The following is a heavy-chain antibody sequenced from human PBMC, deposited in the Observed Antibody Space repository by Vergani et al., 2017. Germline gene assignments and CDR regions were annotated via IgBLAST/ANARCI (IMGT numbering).Heavy chain of an antibody. D-gene: IGHD4-23*01. J-gene: IGHJ6*02. V-gene: IGHV1-46*01. CDR2: INPSGGST. CDR3: ARDPTTVVTPGCMDV. CDR1: GYTFTSYY. Sequence: QVQLVQSGAEVKKPGASVKVSCKASGYTFTSYYMHWVRQAPGQGLEWMGIINPSGGSTSYAQKFQGRVTMTRDTSTSTVYMELSSLRSEDTAVYYCARDPTTVVTPGCMDVWGQGTTVTVSS.